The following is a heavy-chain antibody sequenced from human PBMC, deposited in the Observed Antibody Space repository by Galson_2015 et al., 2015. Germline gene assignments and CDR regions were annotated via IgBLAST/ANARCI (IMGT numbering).Heavy chain of an antibody. V-gene: IGHV3-48*02. Sequence: SLRLSCAASGFTFSSYSMNWVRQAPGKGLEWVSYISSSSSTIYYADSVKGRFTISRDNAKNSLHLQMNSLRDEDTAVYYCARDLVTMVRGVREDYWGQGTLVTVSS. D-gene: IGHD3-10*01. CDR3: ARDLVTMVRGVREDY. CDR1: GFTFSSYS. CDR2: ISSSSSTI. J-gene: IGHJ4*02.